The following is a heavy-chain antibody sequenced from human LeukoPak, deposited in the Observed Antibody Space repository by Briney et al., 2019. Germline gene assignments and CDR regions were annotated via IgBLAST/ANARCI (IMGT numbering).Heavy chain of an antibody. J-gene: IGHJ6*02. CDR1: GFTFSNAW. V-gene: IGHV3-48*02. CDR2: ISSSSSTI. CDR3: ARHSYGYYGMDV. D-gene: IGHD5-18*01. Sequence: PGGSLRLSCAASGFTFSNAWLNWVRQAPGKGLEWVSYISSSSSTIYYADSVKGRFTISRDNAKNSLYLQMNSLRDEDTAVYYCARHSYGYYGMDVWGQGTTVTVSS.